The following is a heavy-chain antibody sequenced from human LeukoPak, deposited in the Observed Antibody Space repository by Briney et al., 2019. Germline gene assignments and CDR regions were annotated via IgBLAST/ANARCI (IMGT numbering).Heavy chain of an antibody. V-gene: IGHV1-18*01. CDR2: ISVYNGNT. Sequence: ASVKVSCKASGYTFTSYGISWVRQAPGQGLEWMGWISVYNGNTNYAQKFQDRVTMTTDTSTSIAYMELRSLRFDDTAVYYCARGGIVATEMTGDYWGQGTLVIFSS. D-gene: IGHD5-12*01. CDR1: GYTFTSYG. J-gene: IGHJ4*02. CDR3: ARGGIVATEMTGDY.